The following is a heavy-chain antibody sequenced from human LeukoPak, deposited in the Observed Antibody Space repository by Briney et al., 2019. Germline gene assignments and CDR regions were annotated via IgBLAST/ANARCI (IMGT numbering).Heavy chain of an antibody. Sequence: GGSLRLSCAASGFLFSSYVMHWVRQAPGKGLEWVAIIWYDGSNKYYADSVKGQFTISRDNSKNTLYLQMNSMRAEDTAVYYCARPLGYCSGSSCSKDYYYYHGMDVWGQGTTVTVSS. V-gene: IGHV3-33*01. CDR3: ARPLGYCSGSSCSKDYYYYHGMDV. CDR2: IWYDGSNK. CDR1: GFLFSSYV. D-gene: IGHD2-2*01. J-gene: IGHJ6*02.